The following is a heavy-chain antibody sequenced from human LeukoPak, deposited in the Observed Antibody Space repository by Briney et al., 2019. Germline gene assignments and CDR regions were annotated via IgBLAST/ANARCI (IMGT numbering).Heavy chain of an antibody. V-gene: IGHV3-74*01. J-gene: IGHJ4*02. CDR1: GFTFSSYW. CDR2: INSDGSST. Sequence: GGSLRLSCAASGFTFSSYWMHWVRHAPGKGLVWVSRINSDGSSTSYADSVKGRFTISRDNAKNTLYLQMNSLRAEDTAVYYCARAGVNGDYFDYWGQGTLVTVSS. CDR3: ARAGVNGDYFDY. D-gene: IGHD3-3*01.